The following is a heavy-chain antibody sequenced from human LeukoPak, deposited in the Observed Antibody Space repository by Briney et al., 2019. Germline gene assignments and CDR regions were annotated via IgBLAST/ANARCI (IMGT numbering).Heavy chain of an antibody. CDR2: IFASGST. CDR1: YDSISTYL. Sequence: SETLSLTCTVSYDSISTYLWNWVRQPAGKGLEWIGRIFASGSTFYSPSLKSRVTMSVDTSKSQFSLKLNSVTAADTAVYYCARGAGYSREVNYYYYMDVWGKGTTVTVSS. CDR3: ARGAGYSREVNYYYYMDV. J-gene: IGHJ6*03. V-gene: IGHV4-4*07. D-gene: IGHD1-26*01.